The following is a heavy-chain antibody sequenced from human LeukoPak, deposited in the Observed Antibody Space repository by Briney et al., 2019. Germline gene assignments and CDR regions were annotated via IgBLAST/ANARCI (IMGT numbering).Heavy chain of an antibody. CDR3: AKDPRGMGNSGEYAPDFQFYYMAV. D-gene: IGHD2-15*01. Sequence: PGGSLRLSCAVSGFAFSNYAMHWVRQTPVKGLEWVAVISHDATYKYYADSVKGRFTISRDNSKNAVYLHMDSLRPEDSAVYYCAKDPRGMGNSGEYAPDFQFYYMAVWGKGTTVTVSS. V-gene: IGHV3-30*18. J-gene: IGHJ6*03. CDR1: GFAFSNYA. CDR2: ISHDATYK.